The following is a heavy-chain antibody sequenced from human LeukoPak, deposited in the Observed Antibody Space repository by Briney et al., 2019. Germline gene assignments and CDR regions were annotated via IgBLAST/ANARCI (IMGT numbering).Heavy chain of an antibody. CDR1: GYSINNGFY. CDR2: MYYNGRT. CDR3: ARGQEDFWSGYYLNWFDP. D-gene: IGHD3-3*01. J-gene: IGHJ5*02. Sequence: SETLSLTCTVSGYSINNGFYWDWIRQPPGRGLEWIGGMYYNGRTYYNPSLKSRVHISPDTSKNHFSLKLSSVTAADTAVYYCARGQEDFWSGYYLNWFDPWGQGTLVTVSS. V-gene: IGHV4-38-2*02.